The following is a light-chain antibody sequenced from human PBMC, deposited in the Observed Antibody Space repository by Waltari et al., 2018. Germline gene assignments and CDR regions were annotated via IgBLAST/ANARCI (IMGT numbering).Light chain of an antibody. CDR1: QSVSRY. CDR3: LHRSNWPPLFT. Sequence: EIVLTQSPVTLSLSPGERATLSCRASQSVSRYLAWYQPKPGQAPRLLIYDPFSRARSIPARLSGSGSGTDFTLTISSLEPEDFAVYYCLHRSNWPPLFTFGPGTKVDIK. CDR2: DPF. V-gene: IGKV3-11*01. J-gene: IGKJ3*01.